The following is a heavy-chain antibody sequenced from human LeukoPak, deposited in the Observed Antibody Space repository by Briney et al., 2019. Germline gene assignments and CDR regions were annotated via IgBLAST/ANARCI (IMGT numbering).Heavy chain of an antibody. CDR1: GYTFTSYY. V-gene: IGHV1-46*01. Sequence: ASVKVSCKASGYTFTSYYMHWVRQAPGQGLEWMGIINPSGGSTSYAQKFQGRVTMTRDMSTSTVYMELSSLRSEDTAVYYCARDPSIAAPDYWGQGTQVTVSS. D-gene: IGHD6-6*01. CDR2: INPSGGST. CDR3: ARDPSIAAPDY. J-gene: IGHJ4*02.